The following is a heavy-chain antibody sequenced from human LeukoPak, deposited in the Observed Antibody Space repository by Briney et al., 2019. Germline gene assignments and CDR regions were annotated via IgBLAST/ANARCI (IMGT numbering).Heavy chain of an antibody. CDR2: INHSGST. V-gene: IGHV4-34*01. J-gene: IGHJ4*02. D-gene: IGHD3-3*01. CDR1: GGSFSGYY. CDR3: ARGPAIFGVVIIKPLDY. Sequence: PSETLSLTCAVYGGSFSGYYWSWIRQPPGEGLEWIGEINHSGSTNYNPSLKSRVTISVDTSKNQFSLKLSSVTAADTAVYYCARGPAIFGVVIIKPLDYWGQGTLVTVSS.